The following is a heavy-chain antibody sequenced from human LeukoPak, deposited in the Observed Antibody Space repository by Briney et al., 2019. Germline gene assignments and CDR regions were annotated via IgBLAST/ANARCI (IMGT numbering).Heavy chain of an antibody. CDR2: INPSGGST. D-gene: IGHD3-22*01. J-gene: IGHJ4*02. CDR1: GYTFTSYY. V-gene: IGHV1-46*01. CDR3: ARAGDHYYDSSGYFH. Sequence: ASVKVSCKASGYTFTSYYMHWVRQAPGRGLEWMGIINPSGGSTSYAQKFQGRVTMTRDTSTSTVYMELSSLRSEDTAVYYCARAGDHYYDSSGYFHWGQGTLVTVSS.